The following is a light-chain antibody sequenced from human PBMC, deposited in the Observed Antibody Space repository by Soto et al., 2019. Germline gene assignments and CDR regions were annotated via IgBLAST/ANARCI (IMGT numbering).Light chain of an antibody. CDR3: QQYGSSPYT. CDR1: QSVSSSY. V-gene: IGKV3-20*01. CDR2: GAS. Sequence: EIVLTQSPGTLSLSPGERATLSCRANQSVSSSYLAWYQQKPGQAPRLLIYGASSRATGIADRFSGSGSGTDFPLTISRLEPEDSAVYYWQQYGSSPYTFGQGTKLEIK. J-gene: IGKJ2*01.